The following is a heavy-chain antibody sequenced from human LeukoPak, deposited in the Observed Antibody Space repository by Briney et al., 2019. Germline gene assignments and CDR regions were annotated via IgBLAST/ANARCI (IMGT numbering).Heavy chain of an antibody. CDR1: GFTFSSYW. V-gene: IGHV3-7*01. Sequence: GGSLRLSCAASGFTFSSYWMSWVRQAPGKGLEWVANIKQDGSGKYYVDSVKGRFTISRDNAKNSLYLQMNSLRAEDTAVYYCARGVAARPKEDLDYYYYMDVWGKGTTVTVSS. CDR3: ARGVAARPKEDLDYYYYMDV. D-gene: IGHD6-6*01. CDR2: IKQDGSGK. J-gene: IGHJ6*03.